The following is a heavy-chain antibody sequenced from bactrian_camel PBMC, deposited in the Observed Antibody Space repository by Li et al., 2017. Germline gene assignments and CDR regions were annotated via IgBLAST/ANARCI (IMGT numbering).Heavy chain of an antibody. CDR2: ISSDGTT. V-gene: IGHV3S60*01. CDR1: GFTFDEPA. J-gene: IGHJ4*01. Sequence: HVQLVESGVSSVQAGGSLRLSCTGSGFTFDEPAKRWYRQVPGNECELISSISSDGTTYYSDSVKGRFTISQGNAKTTVYLQMDNLKPEDTAVYYCAVDSSFVTCDGAQGTQVTVS. CDR3: AVDSSFVTCD. D-gene: IGHD7*01.